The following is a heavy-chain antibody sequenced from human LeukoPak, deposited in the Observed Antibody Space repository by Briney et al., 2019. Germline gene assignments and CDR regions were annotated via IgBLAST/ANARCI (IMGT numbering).Heavy chain of an antibody. CDR1: GGTFSSYA. Sequence: ASVKVSCKASGGTFSSYAISWVRQAPGQGLEWMGGIIPIFGTANYAQKFQGRVTITTDESTSTAYMELSSLRSEDTAVYYCARVGGAPYYDFWSGHWIMDVWGKGTTVTVSS. J-gene: IGHJ6*03. CDR2: IIPIFGTA. D-gene: IGHD3-3*01. CDR3: ARVGGAPYYDFWSGHWIMDV. V-gene: IGHV1-69*05.